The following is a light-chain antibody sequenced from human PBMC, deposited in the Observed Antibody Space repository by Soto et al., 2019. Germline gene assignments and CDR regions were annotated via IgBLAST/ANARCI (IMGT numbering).Light chain of an antibody. V-gene: IGKV3-20*01. CDR3: QQYGNSPFT. Sequence: ELVLTQSPCTLSLSPGERATLSFRASQSLSSSYLDWYQQKPGQAPRLLIYGASSRATGIPDRFSGSGSGTDFTLTISRLEPEDFVLYYCQQYGNSPFTFGPGTKVDIK. J-gene: IGKJ3*01. CDR2: GAS. CDR1: QSLSSSY.